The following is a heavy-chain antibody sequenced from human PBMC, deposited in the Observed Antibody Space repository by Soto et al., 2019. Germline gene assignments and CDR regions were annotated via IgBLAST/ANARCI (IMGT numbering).Heavy chain of an antibody. J-gene: IGHJ3*02. V-gene: IGHV6-1*01. CDR2: TYYRSKWYN. CDR1: GDSVSSNSAA. CDR3: ARAYSSGWPPFDAFDI. D-gene: IGHD6-19*01. Sequence: PSQTLSLTCAISGDSVSSNSAAWNWIRQSPSRGLEWLGRTYYRSKWYNDYAVSVKSRITINPDTSKNQFSLQLNSVTPEDTAVFYCARAYSSGWPPFDAFDIWGQGTMSPSPQ.